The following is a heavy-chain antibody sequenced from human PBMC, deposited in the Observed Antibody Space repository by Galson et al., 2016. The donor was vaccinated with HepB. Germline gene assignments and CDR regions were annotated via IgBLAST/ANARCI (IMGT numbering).Heavy chain of an antibody. Sequence: ETLSLTCSVSGGSVKYFYWSWVRQPPGKTLEWIGHTYYTGDTRYNPSLSRRVSISLDTSKNEVSLQLTSATATDTAVYYCARDIGEGYYGYGVLDFWGPGALVTVSS. CDR3: ARDIGEGYYGYGVLDF. CDR2: TYYTGDT. J-gene: IGHJ4*02. D-gene: IGHD3-10*01. CDR1: GGSVKYFY. V-gene: IGHV4-59*02.